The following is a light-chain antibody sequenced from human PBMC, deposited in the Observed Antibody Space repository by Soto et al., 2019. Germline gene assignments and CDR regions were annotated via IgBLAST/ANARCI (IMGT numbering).Light chain of an antibody. J-gene: IGKJ4*01. CDR1: QDISNY. Sequence: DIQMTQSPSSLSASVGDRVTITCQASQDISNYLNWYQQKPGKAPKLLIFDASNVETGVPSRFSGSGSGTDFTFTIHSLQPEDAATYHCQQYEDLPLTFGGGTKVGIK. V-gene: IGKV1-33*01. CDR3: QQYEDLPLT. CDR2: DAS.